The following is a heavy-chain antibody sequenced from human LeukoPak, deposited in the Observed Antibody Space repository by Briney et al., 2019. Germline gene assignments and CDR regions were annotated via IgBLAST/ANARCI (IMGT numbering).Heavy chain of an antibody. J-gene: IGHJ6*02. CDR1: GGTFSSYA. V-gene: IGHV1-69*01. CDR3: ARADRRADGMEV. CDR2: IIPIFGTA. Sequence: SVKVSCKASGGTFSSYAISWVRQAPGQGLEWMGGIIPIFGTANYAQKFQGRVTITADESTSTAYMELSSLRSEDTAVYYCARADRRADGMEVWGQGTTVTVSS.